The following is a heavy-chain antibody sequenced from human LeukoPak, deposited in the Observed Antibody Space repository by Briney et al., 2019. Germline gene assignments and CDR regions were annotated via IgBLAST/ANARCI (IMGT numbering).Heavy chain of an antibody. CDR3: ATITIFGVVNQRAPLDY. CDR2: ISAYNGNT. CDR1: GYTFTSYG. D-gene: IGHD3-3*01. J-gene: IGHJ4*02. Sequence: ASVKVSCKASGYTFTSYGISWVRQAPGQGLEWMGWISAYNGNTNYAQKLQGRVTMTTDTSTSTAYMELRSLRADDTAVYYCATITIFGVVNQRAPLDYWGQGTLVTVSS. V-gene: IGHV1-18*01.